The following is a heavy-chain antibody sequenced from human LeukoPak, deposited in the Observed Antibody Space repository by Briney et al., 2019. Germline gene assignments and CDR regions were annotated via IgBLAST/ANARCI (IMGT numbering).Heavy chain of an antibody. J-gene: IGHJ6*03. CDR2: ISWNSGSM. D-gene: IGHD3-22*01. CDR1: GFTFDDYA. CDR3: ARAGYFADNYYMDV. V-gene: IGHV3-9*01. Sequence: PGRSLRLSCVASGFTFDDYAMHWVRQAPGKGLEWVSGISWNSGSMGYADSVKGRFTISRDNAKNSLYLQMNSLRAEDTALYYCARAGYFADNYYMDVWGKGTTVTVSS.